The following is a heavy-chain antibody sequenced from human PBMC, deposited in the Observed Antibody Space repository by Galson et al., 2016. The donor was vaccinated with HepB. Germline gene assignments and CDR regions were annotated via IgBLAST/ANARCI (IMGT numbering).Heavy chain of an antibody. D-gene: IGHD2-2*02. V-gene: IGHV3-9*01. CDR3: AKAGCGGTRCYSNR. Sequence: SLRLSCAASGFPFDDYAMHWVRQPPGKGLEWVSSISWNSVTIDYADSVKGRFTVSRDSAKNTLYLQMNSLRTEDTALHYCAKAGCGGTRCYSNRWGQGTLVTVSS. J-gene: IGHJ4*02. CDR1: GFPFDDYA. CDR2: ISWNSVTI.